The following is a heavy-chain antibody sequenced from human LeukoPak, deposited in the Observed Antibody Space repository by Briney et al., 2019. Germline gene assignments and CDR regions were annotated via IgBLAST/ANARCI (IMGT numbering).Heavy chain of an antibody. CDR2: IYPGDSDT. Sequence: GESLKISCKGSGYNFPTYWIGWVGQMPGKGLEWMGIIYPGDSDTRYSPSFQGQVTISADKSISTAYLQWSSLRASDSAMYFCGRRHISSWHFDFWGQGTQVTVSS. CDR3: GRRHISSWHFDF. J-gene: IGHJ4*02. V-gene: IGHV5-51*01. D-gene: IGHD6-13*01. CDR1: GYNFPTYW.